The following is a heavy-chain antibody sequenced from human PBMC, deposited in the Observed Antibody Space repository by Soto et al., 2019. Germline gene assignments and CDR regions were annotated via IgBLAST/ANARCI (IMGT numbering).Heavy chain of an antibody. D-gene: IGHD2-21*02. V-gene: IGHV4-39*01. J-gene: IGHJ3*02. CDR3: ARLAPRCYCGGDCPGGPFAI. CDR1: GGSISSSSYY. CDR2: IYYSVIT. Sequence: SETLSRTCTVSGGSISSSSYYCGWIRQPPGKGLEWIGSIYYSVITYYNPHLKSRVTISVDTSKNQFSLKLSSVTAADTAVYYCARLAPRCYCGGDCPGGPFAIWAQGTIVTGSS.